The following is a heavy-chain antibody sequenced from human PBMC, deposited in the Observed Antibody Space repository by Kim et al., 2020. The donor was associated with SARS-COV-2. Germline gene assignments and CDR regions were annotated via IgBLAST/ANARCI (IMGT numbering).Heavy chain of an antibody. Sequence: GGSLRLSCAASGFTFSSYGMHWVRQAPGKGLEWVAVIWYDGSNKYYADSVKGRFTISRDNSKNTLYLQMNSLRAEDTAVYYCARDDSRYYHYCMDVWGKGTTVTVSS. V-gene: IGHV3-33*01. J-gene: IGHJ6*03. CDR3: ARDDSRYYHYCMDV. CDR2: IWYDGSNK. CDR1: GFTFSSYG. D-gene: IGHD2-15*01.